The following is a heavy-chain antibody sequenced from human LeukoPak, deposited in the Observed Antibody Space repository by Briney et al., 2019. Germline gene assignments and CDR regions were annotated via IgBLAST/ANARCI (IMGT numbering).Heavy chain of an antibody. CDR3: ARASGCYDY. CDR2: IWFDGSNK. V-gene: IGHV3-33*01. J-gene: IGHJ4*02. CDR1: EFSFSTYG. Sequence: PGGSLRLSCAASEFSFSTYGMHWVRQAPGKGLEWVAVIWFDGSNKYYADSVKGRFTISRDNSKNTLYLQMNSLRAEDTAVYYCARASGCYDYWGQGTLVTVSS. D-gene: IGHD1-26*01.